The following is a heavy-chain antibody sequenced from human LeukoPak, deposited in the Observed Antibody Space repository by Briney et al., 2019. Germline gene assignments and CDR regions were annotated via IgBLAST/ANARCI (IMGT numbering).Heavy chain of an antibody. CDR1: GYTFTGYY. CDR2: INPNSGGT. D-gene: IGHD2-2*01. Sequence: ASVTVSCKASGYTFTGYYMHWVRQAPGQGLEWMGRINPNSGGTNYAQKFQGRVTMTRDTSISTAYMELSRLRSDDTAVYYCARINCSSTSCLYYFDYWGQGTLVTVSS. CDR3: ARINCSSTSCLYYFDY. J-gene: IGHJ4*02. V-gene: IGHV1-2*06.